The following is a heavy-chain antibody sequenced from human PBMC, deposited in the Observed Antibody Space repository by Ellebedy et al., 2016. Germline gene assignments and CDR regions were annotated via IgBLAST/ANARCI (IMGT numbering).Heavy chain of an antibody. CDR1: GYTFTSYG. V-gene: IGHV1-18*01. J-gene: IGHJ1*01. CDR3: ARDTLTSGWLVPRAREYFQH. CDR2: ISAYNGNT. D-gene: IGHD6-19*01. Sequence: ASVKVSCKASGYTFTSYGISWVRQAPGQGLEWMGWISAYNGNTNYAQKLQGRVTMTTDTSTSTAYMELRSLRSDDTAVYYCARDTLTSGWLVPRAREYFQHWGQGTLVTVSS.